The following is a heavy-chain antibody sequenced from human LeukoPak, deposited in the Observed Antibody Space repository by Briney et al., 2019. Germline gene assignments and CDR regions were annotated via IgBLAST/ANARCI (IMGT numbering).Heavy chain of an antibody. CDR2: ISGSGGST. V-gene: IGHV3-23*01. CDR3: AKSRGGYYDSSGSPY. CDR1: GFTFSSYS. J-gene: IGHJ4*02. D-gene: IGHD3-22*01. Sequence: GSLRLSCAASGFTFSSYSMNWVRQAPGKGLEWVSAISGSGGSTYYADSVKGRFTTSRDNSKNTLYLQMNSLRAEDTAVYYCAKSRGGYYDSSGSPYWGQGTLVTVSS.